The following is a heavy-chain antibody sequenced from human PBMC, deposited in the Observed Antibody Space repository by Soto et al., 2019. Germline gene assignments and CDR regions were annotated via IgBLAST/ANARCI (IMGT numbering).Heavy chain of an antibody. CDR1: GFTFSSYG. CDR2: ISYDGRNK. Sequence: QVQLVESGGGVVQPGRSLRLSCAASGFTFSSYGMHWVRQAPGKGLEWVAVISYDGRNKNYADSVKGRFTISRDNSKNTLYLKMNSLRAEDMVVYYCAKDRGVEVTTRFFYYWGQGTLVTVSS. J-gene: IGHJ4*02. D-gene: IGHD4-17*01. CDR3: AKDRGVEVTTRFFYY. V-gene: IGHV3-30*18.